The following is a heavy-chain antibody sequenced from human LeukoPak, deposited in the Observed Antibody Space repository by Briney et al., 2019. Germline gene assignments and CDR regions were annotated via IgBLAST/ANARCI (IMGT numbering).Heavy chain of an antibody. V-gene: IGHV3-23*01. D-gene: IGHD6-19*01. Sequence: PGGSLRLSCAASGFTSSSYAMSWVRQAPGKGLEWVSAISGSGGSTYYADSVKGRFTISRDNSKNTLYLQMNSLRAEDTAVYYCAKDHLKIGSRYSSGWYRNYWGQGTLVTVSS. CDR2: ISGSGGST. CDR1: GFTSSSYA. J-gene: IGHJ4*02. CDR3: AKDHLKIGSRYSSGWYRNY.